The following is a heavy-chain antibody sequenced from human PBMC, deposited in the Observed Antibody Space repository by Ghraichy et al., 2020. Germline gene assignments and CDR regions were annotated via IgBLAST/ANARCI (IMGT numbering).Heavy chain of an antibody. CDR1: GFTFSSYW. CDR3: ARSPAGMIVSTTGGDAFDI. Sequence: GGSLRLSCAASGFTFSSYWMHWVRQAPGKGLVWVSRINSDGSSTSYADSVKGRFTISRDNAKNTLYLQMNSLRAEDTAVYYCARSPAGMIVSTTGGDAFDIWGQGTMVTVSS. CDR2: INSDGSST. V-gene: IGHV3-74*01. D-gene: IGHD3-22*01. J-gene: IGHJ3*02.